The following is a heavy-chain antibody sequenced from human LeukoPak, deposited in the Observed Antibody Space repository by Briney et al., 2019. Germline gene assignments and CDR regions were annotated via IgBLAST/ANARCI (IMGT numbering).Heavy chain of an antibody. J-gene: IGHJ5*02. CDR1: GGSISGDGQY. Sequence: SQTLSLTCTVSGGSISGDGQYWSWIRQHPGKGLEWIGYIYYSGNSYYNPSLKSRVTISADTSENQFSLQLNSVTAADTGVYYCARVIVSYRYDANWFDPWGQGTLVTVSS. D-gene: IGHD2-8*01. CDR3: ARVIVSYRYDANWFDP. V-gene: IGHV4-31*03. CDR2: IYYSGNS.